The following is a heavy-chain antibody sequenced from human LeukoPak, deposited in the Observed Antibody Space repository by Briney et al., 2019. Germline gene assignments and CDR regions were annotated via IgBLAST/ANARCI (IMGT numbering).Heavy chain of an antibody. CDR1: GFTFSNAW. D-gene: IGHD2-2*01. CDR2: IKSKTDGGTT. V-gene: IGHV3-15*01. CDR3: TTDPPVPADGAFDV. J-gene: IGHJ3*01. Sequence: GGSLRLSCAASGFTFSNAWMSWVRQAPGKGLEWVGRIKSKTDGGTTDYAAPVKGRFTISRDDSKNTLYLQMNSLKTEDTAVYYCTTDPPVPADGAFDVWGQGTMVTVSS.